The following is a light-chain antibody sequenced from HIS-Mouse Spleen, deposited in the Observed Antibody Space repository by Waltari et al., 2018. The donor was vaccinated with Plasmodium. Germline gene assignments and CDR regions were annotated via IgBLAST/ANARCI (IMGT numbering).Light chain of an antibody. Sequence: QSALPQPASVSGSPGQSITISCTGTSSDVGSYKLFSWYQQHPGKAPKLMIYEGSKRPSGVSNRFSGSKSGNTASLTISGLQAEDEADYYCCSYAGSSTFVVFGGGTKLTVL. CDR1: SSDVGSYKL. J-gene: IGLJ2*01. V-gene: IGLV2-23*03. CDR3: CSYAGSSTFVV. CDR2: EGS.